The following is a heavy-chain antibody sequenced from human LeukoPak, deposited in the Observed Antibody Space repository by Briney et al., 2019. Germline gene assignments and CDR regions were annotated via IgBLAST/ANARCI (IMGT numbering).Heavy chain of an antibody. CDR3: AREVFNVDTAMVPNGMDV. CDR2: SGGST. Sequence: SGGSTYYADSVKGRFTISRDNAKNSLYLQINSLRAEDTAVYYCAREVFNVDTAMVPNGMDVWGQGTTVTVSS. V-gene: IGHV3-11*04. D-gene: IGHD5-18*01. J-gene: IGHJ6*02.